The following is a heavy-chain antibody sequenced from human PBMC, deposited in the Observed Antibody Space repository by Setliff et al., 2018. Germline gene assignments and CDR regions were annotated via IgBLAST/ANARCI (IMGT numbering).Heavy chain of an antibody. D-gene: IGHD3-10*01. J-gene: IGHJ5*02. CDR2: ISGSGGST. Sequence: LRLSCAASGFTFSSYAMSWVRQAPGKGLEWVSAISGSGGSTYYVDSVKGRFTISRDNSKNTLYLQMNSLRAEDTAVYYCAKNGFGVVALGVNNWFDPWGQGTLVTVSS. CDR1: GFTFSSYA. CDR3: AKNGFGVVALGVNNWFDP. V-gene: IGHV3-23*01.